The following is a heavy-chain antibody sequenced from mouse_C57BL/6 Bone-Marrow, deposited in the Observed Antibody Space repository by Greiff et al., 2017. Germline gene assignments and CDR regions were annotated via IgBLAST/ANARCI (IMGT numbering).Heavy chain of an antibody. D-gene: IGHD1-1*01. V-gene: IGHV1-74*01. Sequence: VKLQQPGAELVKPGASVKVSCKASGYTFTSYWMHWVKQRPGQGLEWIGRIHPSDSDTNYNQKFKGKATLTVDKSSSTAYMQLSSLTSEDSAVYYCAICYGSSYDYFDYWGQGTTLTVSS. CDR3: AICYGSSYDYFDY. J-gene: IGHJ2*01. CDR2: IHPSDSDT. CDR1: GYTFTSYW.